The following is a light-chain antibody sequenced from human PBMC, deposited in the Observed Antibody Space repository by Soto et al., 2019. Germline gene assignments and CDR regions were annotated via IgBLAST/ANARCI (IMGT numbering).Light chain of an antibody. CDR1: SSDVGGYDV. CDR3: SSYAGSNKEV. V-gene: IGLV2-23*02. Sequence: QSALTQPASVSGSPGQTITISCTGSSSDVGGYDVVSWYQQHPGKAPKLIIFEVTKRPAGVSNRFSGSKSGNTASLTVSGLQAEDEADYYCSSYAGSNKEVFGTGTKVTVL. CDR2: EVT. J-gene: IGLJ1*01.